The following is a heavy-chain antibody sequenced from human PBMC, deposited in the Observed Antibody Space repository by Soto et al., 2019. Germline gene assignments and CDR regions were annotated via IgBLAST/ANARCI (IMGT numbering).Heavy chain of an antibody. V-gene: IGHV4-30-4*01. Sequence: QVQLQESGPGLVKPSQTLSLTCTVSGGSISSGGYFWTWIRQPPGKGLEWIGYIYYTGSTDYNPSLKCRVNISVDTSKNQFSLKLSSVTAADTAVYYCARDRGLRVRGTNYSWFDPWGQGTLVTVSS. CDR2: IYYTGST. CDR1: GGSISSGGYF. D-gene: IGHD3-10*01. CDR3: ARDRGLRVRGTNYSWFDP. J-gene: IGHJ5*02.